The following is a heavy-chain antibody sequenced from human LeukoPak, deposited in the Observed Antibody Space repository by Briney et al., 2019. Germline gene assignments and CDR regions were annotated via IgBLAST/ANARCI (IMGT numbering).Heavy chain of an antibody. CDR1: GGTFSSYA. Sequence: ASVKVSCKASGGTFSSYAISWVRQAPGQGLEWMGGIIPIFGTANYAQKFQGRVTITTDEPTSTAYMELSSLRSEDTAVYYCARDRQLLLDYWGQGTLVTVSS. CDR3: ARDRQLLLDY. J-gene: IGHJ4*02. CDR2: IIPIFGTA. V-gene: IGHV1-69*05. D-gene: IGHD2-2*01.